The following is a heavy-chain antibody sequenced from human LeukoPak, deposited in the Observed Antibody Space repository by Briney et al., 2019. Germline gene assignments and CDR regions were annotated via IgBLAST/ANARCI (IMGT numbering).Heavy chain of an antibody. CDR2: IYPGDSDT. D-gene: IGHD6-19*01. CDR1: ESSFTSYW. CDR3: ARRGNSSGWPY. J-gene: IGHJ4*02. Sequence: GESLKISCKGSESSFTSYWIGGVRQMPGKGLEWMGIIYPGDSDTRYIPSFQGQVTISADKTISTAYLQWSSLKASDSAMYYCARRGNSSGWPYWGQGTLVTVSS. V-gene: IGHV5-51*01.